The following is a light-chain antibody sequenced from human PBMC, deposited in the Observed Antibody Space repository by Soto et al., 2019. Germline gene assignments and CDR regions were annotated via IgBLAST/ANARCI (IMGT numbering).Light chain of an antibody. Sequence: EIVLTQSPGTLSLSPGERATLSCRASQSVSSTYLAWYQQGPGQAPRLLLYSTSSRATGIPDRFSGSGSGTDFTITISRLEPEDFAVYYCQQYGGSPRYTFGQGTKLEIK. CDR1: QSVSSTY. J-gene: IGKJ2*01. V-gene: IGKV3-20*01. CDR2: STS. CDR3: QQYGGSPRYT.